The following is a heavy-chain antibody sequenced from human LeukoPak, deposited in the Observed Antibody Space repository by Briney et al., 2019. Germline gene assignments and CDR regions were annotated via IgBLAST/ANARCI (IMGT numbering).Heavy chain of an antibody. CDR3: AREDSGSYSFYYYMDV. V-gene: IGHV3-21*01. Sequence: GGTLRLSCAASGFTFSSYGMSWVRQAPGKGLEWVSSISSSSSYIYYADSVKGRFTISRDNAKNSLYLQMNSLRAEDTAVYYCAREDSGSYSFYYYMDVWGKGTTVTVSS. J-gene: IGHJ6*03. CDR1: GFTFSSYG. CDR2: ISSSSSYI. D-gene: IGHD1-26*01.